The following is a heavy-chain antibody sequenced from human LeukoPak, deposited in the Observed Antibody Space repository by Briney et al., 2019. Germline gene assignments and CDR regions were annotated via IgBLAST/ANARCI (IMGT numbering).Heavy chain of an antibody. D-gene: IGHD3-16*01. V-gene: IGHV3-7*01. CDR3: ARDLPYVWGSHNFDY. J-gene: IGHJ4*02. CDR2: IKQDGSEK. Sequence: PGGSLRLSCAASGFTFSNYWMSWVRQAPGKGLEWVANIKQDGSEKYYVDSVKGRFTISRDNAKNSLYLQMNSLRAEDTAVYYCARDLPYVWGSHNFDYWGQGTLVTVSS. CDR1: GFTFSNYW.